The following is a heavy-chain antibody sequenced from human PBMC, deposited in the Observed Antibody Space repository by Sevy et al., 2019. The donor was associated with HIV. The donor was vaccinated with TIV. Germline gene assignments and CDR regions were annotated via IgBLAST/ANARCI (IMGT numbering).Heavy chain of an antibody. CDR1: GYTFSDSGYY. J-gene: IGHJ6*02. D-gene: IGHD3-3*01. V-gene: IGHV1-2*02. Sequence: ASVKVSCKASGYTFSDSGYYVHWVRQAPGQGLEWMGWINPKSGATNYEQKFQGRVTMTRDTSVSTANMELNRLTSDDTAVYYCARESYDFWTGPVDYEYGMDVWGQGTTVTVSS. CDR2: INPKSGAT. CDR3: ARESYDFWTGPVDYEYGMDV.